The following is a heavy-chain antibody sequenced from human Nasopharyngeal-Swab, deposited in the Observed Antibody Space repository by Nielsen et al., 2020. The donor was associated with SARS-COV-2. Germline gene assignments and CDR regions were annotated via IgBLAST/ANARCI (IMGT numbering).Heavy chain of an antibody. CDR3: AALGQWELPSDY. J-gene: IGHJ4*02. D-gene: IGHD1-26*01. Sequence: SVKVSCKASGGTFSSYAISWVRQAPGQGLEWMGGIIPIFGTANYAQKFQGRVTITADESTSTAYMELSSLRSEDTAVYYCAALGQWELPSDYWGQGTLVTVSS. V-gene: IGHV1-69*13. CDR2: IIPIFGTA. CDR1: GGTFSSYA.